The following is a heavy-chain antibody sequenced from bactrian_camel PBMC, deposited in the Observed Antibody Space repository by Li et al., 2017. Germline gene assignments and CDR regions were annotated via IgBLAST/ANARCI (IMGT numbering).Heavy chain of an antibody. J-gene: IGHJ4*01. Sequence: QLVESGGGLVQAGGSLTLSCAASGYTNNIQTMAWFRQAPGKEREGVAGIESDGSASYADSVKGRFTISRDAKNNVVWLQMNHLKAEDTAMYFCATGAPGDPGHRL. V-gene: IGHV3S53*01. D-gene: IGHD3*01. CDR2: IESDGSA. CDR1: GYTNNIQT.